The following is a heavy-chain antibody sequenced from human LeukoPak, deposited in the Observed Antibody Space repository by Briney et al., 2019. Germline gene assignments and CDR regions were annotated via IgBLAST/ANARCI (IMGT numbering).Heavy chain of an antibody. CDR2: MNPNSGNT. CDR1: GYTFTSYD. D-gene: IGHD6-13*01. J-gene: IGHJ4*02. V-gene: IGHV1-8*01. Sequence: ASVKVSCKASGYTFTSYDINRVRQATGQGLEWMGWMNPNSGNTGYAQKFQGRVTMTRNTSISTAYMELSSLRSEDTAVYYCARVGDSSSWYSPAYWGQGTLVTVSS. CDR3: ARVGDSSSWYSPAY.